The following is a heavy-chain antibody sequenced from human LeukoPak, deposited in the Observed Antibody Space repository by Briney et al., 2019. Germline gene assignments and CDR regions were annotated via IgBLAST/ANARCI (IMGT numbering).Heavy chain of an antibody. CDR3: AKLLNDYGDYYFDY. V-gene: IGHV3-23*01. Sequence: GGSLRLSCAASGFTFSVYAMSWVRQAPGKGLEWVSAIRGSGGSTYYADSVKGRFTISRDNSKNTLYLQVNSLRAEDTAVYYCAKLLNDYGDYYFDYWGQGTLVTVSS. CDR2: IRGSGGST. J-gene: IGHJ4*02. CDR1: GFTFSVYA. D-gene: IGHD4-17*01.